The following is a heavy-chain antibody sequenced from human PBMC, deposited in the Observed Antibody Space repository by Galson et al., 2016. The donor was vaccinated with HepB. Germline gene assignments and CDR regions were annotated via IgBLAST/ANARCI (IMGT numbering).Heavy chain of an antibody. D-gene: IGHD2/OR15-2a*01. J-gene: IGHJ4*02. CDR3: ATDFENILTY. CDR1: GFTFNTYA. CDR2: ISYDGSNK. Sequence: SLRLSCAASGFTFNTYAIHWVRQAPGKGLEWVAIISYDGSNKYYADSVKGRFTISRDNSKNTLSLQMNSLRAEDTAVYYCATDFENILTYWGQGTLVTVSS. V-gene: IGHV3-30-3*01.